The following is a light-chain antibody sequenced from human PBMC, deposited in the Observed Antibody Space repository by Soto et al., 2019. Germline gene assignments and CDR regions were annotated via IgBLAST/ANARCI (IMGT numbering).Light chain of an antibody. Sequence: DIQMTQSPSSLSASVGDRVTITCRASQAIRDHLGWYQQKPGKAPKRLIYAASSLQSGVPSRISGSGSGTYFTLTISNLQPEDIATYYCQKHDGVPQFGPGTKVDF. J-gene: IGKJ3*01. CDR2: AAS. CDR3: QKHDGVPQ. CDR1: QAIRDH. V-gene: IGKV1-17*02.